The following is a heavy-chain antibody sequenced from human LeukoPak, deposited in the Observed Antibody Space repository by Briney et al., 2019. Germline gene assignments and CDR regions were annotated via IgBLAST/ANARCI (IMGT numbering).Heavy chain of an antibody. D-gene: IGHD2-2*01. CDR2: IYYSGST. Sequence: SETLSLTCTVSGGSISSYYWSWIRQPPGKGLEWIGYIYYSGSTNYNPSLKSRVTISVDTSKNQFSLKLSSVTAADTAVYYCAREPPGASSGVDYWGQGTLVTVSS. CDR1: GGSISSYY. CDR3: AREPPGASSGVDY. V-gene: IGHV4-59*12. J-gene: IGHJ4*02.